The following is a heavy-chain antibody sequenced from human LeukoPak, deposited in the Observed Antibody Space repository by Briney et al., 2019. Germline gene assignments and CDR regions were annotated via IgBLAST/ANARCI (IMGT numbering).Heavy chain of an antibody. Sequence: PSQTLSLTCTVSGGSISSGSYYWSWIRQPAGKGLEWIGRIYTSGSTNYNPSLKSRVTISVDTSKNQFSLKLSPVTAADTAVYYCARGDYDSRYNWFDPWGQGTLVTVSS. CDR1: GGSISSGSYY. CDR2: IYTSGST. CDR3: ARGDYDSRYNWFDP. D-gene: IGHD3-22*01. J-gene: IGHJ5*02. V-gene: IGHV4-61*02.